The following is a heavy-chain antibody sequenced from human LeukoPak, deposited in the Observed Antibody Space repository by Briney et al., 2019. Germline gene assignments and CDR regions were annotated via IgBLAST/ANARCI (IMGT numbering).Heavy chain of an antibody. Sequence: GESLKISCKGSGYSFTSYWIGWVRQMPGKGLEWMGIIYPGDSDTRYSPSFQGQVTISADKSITTAYVQWSGLETSDTAMFYCARLGDYGGNSGYGFDYWGQGTLVTVSS. CDR3: ARLGDYGGNSGYGFDY. CDR2: IYPGDSDT. J-gene: IGHJ4*02. V-gene: IGHV5-51*01. CDR1: GYSFTSYW. D-gene: IGHD4-23*01.